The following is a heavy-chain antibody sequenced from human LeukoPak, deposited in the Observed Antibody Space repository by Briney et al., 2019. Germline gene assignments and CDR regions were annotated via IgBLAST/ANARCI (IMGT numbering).Heavy chain of an antibody. Sequence: SETLSLTCAVSGGSISSGGYSWSWIRQPPGKGLEWIGYIYHSGSTYYNPSLKSRATISVDRSKNQFSLKLSSVTAADTAVYYCARRDGYNYGGLFDIWGQGTMVTVSS. D-gene: IGHD5-24*01. CDR3: ARRDGYNYGGLFDI. CDR1: GGSISSGGYS. V-gene: IGHV4-30-2*01. J-gene: IGHJ3*02. CDR2: IYHSGST.